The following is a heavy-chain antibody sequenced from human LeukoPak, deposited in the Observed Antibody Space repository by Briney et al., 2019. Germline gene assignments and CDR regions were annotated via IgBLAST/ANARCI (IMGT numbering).Heavy chain of an antibody. Sequence: GESLKISCKGSGYSFTTYWIGWVRQMPGKGLEWMGIIYPDDSDTKYSPSFQGQVTISADKSISTAYLQWSSLKASDTAMYYCARRGYCSGGSCFWYFDLWGRGTQVTVSS. J-gene: IGHJ2*01. CDR1: GYSFTTYW. D-gene: IGHD2-15*01. V-gene: IGHV5-51*01. CDR2: IYPDDSDT. CDR3: ARRGYCSGGSCFWYFDL.